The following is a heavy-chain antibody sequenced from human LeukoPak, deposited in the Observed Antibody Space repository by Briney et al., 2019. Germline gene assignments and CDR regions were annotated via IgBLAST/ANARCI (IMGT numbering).Heavy chain of an antibody. J-gene: IGHJ3*02. Sequence: SETLSLTCTVSGGSISSYYWSWIRQPAGKGLEWIGRIYTSGSTNYNPSLKSRVTISVDKSKNQFSLKLSSVTAADTAVYYCARDRADGDSGPDDAFDIWGQGTMVTVSS. CDR3: ARDRADGDSGPDDAFDI. CDR1: GGSISSYY. V-gene: IGHV4-4*07. D-gene: IGHD4-17*01. CDR2: IYTSGST.